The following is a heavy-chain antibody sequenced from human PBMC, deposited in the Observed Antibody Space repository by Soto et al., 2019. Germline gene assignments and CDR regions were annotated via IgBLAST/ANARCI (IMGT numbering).Heavy chain of an antibody. J-gene: IGHJ6*02. Sequence: PSVTMSLTCAVDGGSISGYYWSCISKPPGKGLEWIGEINHSGSTNYNPSLKSRVTISVDTSKNQFSLKLSSVTAADTAVYYYARGVMAAVLYYYYGMDVWGQGTTVTVSS. D-gene: IGHD2-15*01. V-gene: IGHV4-34*01. CDR2: INHSGST. CDR3: ARGVMAAVLYYYYGMDV. CDR1: GGSISGYY.